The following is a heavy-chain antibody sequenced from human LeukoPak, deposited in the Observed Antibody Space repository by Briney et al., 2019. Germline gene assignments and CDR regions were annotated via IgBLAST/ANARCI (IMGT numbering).Heavy chain of an antibody. Sequence: SETLSLTCAVYGGSFSGYYWSWIRQPPGKGLEWIGEINHSGSTNYNPSLKSRVTISVDTSKNQFSLKLSSVTAADTAVYYCASPKTGTTTSNIEYYFDYWGQGTLVTVSS. CDR3: ASPKTGTTTSNIEYYFDY. CDR1: GGSFSGYY. V-gene: IGHV4-34*01. J-gene: IGHJ4*02. CDR2: INHSGST. D-gene: IGHD1-1*01.